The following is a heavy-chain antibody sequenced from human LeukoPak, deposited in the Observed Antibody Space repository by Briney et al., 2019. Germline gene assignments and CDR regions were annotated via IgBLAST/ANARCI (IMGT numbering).Heavy chain of an antibody. CDR3: AIPQVGATTGRYYYYYVDV. V-gene: IGHV1-18*01. D-gene: IGHD1-26*01. CDR2: ISIYNGNT. Sequence: ASVKVSCKASGYTFTSYGISWVRQAPGQGLEWMGWISIYNGNTDYAQKLRGRVTMTTDTSTSTAYLELRGLRSDDTAMYYCAIPQVGATTGRYYYYYVDVWAKGPRSPSP. J-gene: IGHJ6*03. CDR1: GYTFTSYG.